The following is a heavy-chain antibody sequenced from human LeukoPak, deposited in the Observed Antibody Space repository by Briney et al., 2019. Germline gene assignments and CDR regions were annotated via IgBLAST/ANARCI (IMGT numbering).Heavy chain of an antibody. J-gene: IGHJ4*02. CDR3: EKARSQFGWFDY. CDR1: GFTFDAYA. V-gene: IGHV3-43*02. CDR2: ISGECCST. Sequence: GGSLRLSCAASGFTFDAYAMHWGRQAPGKGLGWVSLISGECCSTYYADSVKDRLTISRDNIKTSLHLQMNRLTTEDTALYYCEKARSQFGWFDYWGQGTLVTVSS. D-gene: IGHD3-16*01.